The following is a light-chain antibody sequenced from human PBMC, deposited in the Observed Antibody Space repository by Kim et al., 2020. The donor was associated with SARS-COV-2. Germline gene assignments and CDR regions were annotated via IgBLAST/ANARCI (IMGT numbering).Light chain of an antibody. CDR2: LTS. CDR3: TQVLQSPVT. V-gene: IGKV2-28*01. J-gene: IGKJ5*01. Sequence: KPGQSPQLLIYLTSDRASGVPDRFSGSGSGTDFTVKISRMEAEGVGVYQCTQVLQSPVTLGQGTRLEIK.